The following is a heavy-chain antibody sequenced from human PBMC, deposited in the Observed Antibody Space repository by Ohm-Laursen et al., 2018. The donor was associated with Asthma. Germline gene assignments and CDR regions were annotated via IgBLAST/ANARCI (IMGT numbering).Heavy chain of an antibody. Sequence: SLRLSCAASGFTFSSYGMHWVRQAPGKGLEWVAVISYDGSNKYYADSVKGRFTISRDNSKNTLYLQMNSLRAEDTAVYYCARDTPRYSSSWYGRYGMDVWGQGTTVTVSS. V-gene: IGHV3-30*03. J-gene: IGHJ6*02. CDR1: GFTFSSYG. D-gene: IGHD6-13*01. CDR3: ARDTPRYSSSWYGRYGMDV. CDR2: ISYDGSNK.